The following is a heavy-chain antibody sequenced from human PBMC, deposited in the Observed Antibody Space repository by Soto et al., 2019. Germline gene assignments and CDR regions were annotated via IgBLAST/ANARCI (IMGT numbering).Heavy chain of an antibody. Sequence: QVQLVQSGAEVKKPGSSVKVSCKASGGTFSSYAISWVRQAPGQGLEWMGGIIPIFGTANYAQKFQGRVTITADEATSTAYMELSSLRSEDTAGYYCAWVAESATNLLDIWGQGTMVTVSS. J-gene: IGHJ3*02. V-gene: IGHV1-69*12. CDR2: IIPIFGTA. CDR1: GGTFSSYA. CDR3: AWVAESATNLLDI. D-gene: IGHD2-15*01.